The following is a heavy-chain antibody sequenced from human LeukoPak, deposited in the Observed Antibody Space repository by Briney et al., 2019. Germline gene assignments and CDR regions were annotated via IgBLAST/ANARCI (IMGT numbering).Heavy chain of an antibody. V-gene: IGHV5-51*01. CDR2: VYPDDSDT. CDR1: GYSFTRYW. D-gene: IGHD1-26*01. Sequence: GESLKISCKTSGYSFTRYWIAWVRQTPGKGLEWMGIVYPDDSDTRYSPAFQGQVTISADKSITTAYLHWSSLKASDTAVYYCARPSGTYFPFAYWGRGTLVTVSS. J-gene: IGHJ4*02. CDR3: ARPSGTYFPFAY.